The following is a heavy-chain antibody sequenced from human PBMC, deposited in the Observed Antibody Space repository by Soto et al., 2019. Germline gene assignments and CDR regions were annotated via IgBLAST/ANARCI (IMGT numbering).Heavy chain of an antibody. D-gene: IGHD3-16*01. Sequence: QITLKESGPTLVKPTQTLTLTCTFSGFSLRSSGVGVGWIRQPPGKALEWLALIYWDDDKRYSPSLKSRLTITTDPSKNQVVLTMTNMDPVDTATDVCAHRRVDPPPRGGHWLDPWGQGTLVTVSS. CDR1: GFSLRSSGVG. CDR2: IYWDDDK. J-gene: IGHJ5*02. CDR3: AHRRVDPPPRGGHWLDP. V-gene: IGHV2-5*02.